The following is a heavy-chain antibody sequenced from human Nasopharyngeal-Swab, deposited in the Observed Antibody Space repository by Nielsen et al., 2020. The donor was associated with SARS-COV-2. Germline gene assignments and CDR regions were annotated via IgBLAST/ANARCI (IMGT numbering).Heavy chain of an antibody. CDR3: VRPEGVATSFKYYFQYGMDV. Sequence: GESLKISCKGSGYSFTSYWIAWVRQMPGKGLEWMGIISSRDSDTRYSPSFQGQVTISADKSISTAYLQWSSLKASDTAMYYCVRPEGVATSFKYYFQYGMDVWGQGTMVTVPS. CDR1: GYSFTSYW. J-gene: IGHJ6*02. V-gene: IGHV5-51*01. D-gene: IGHD5-12*01. CDR2: ISSRDSDT.